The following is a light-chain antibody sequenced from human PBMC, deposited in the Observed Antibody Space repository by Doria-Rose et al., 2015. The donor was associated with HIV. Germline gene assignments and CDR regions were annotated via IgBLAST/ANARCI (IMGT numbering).Light chain of an antibody. CDR2: AAS. V-gene: IGKV1-39*01. J-gene: IGKJ2*02. CDR3: QQSFSTPLGT. CDR1: HTISNY. Sequence: SVGDRVTISCRASHTISNYLNWYQQRPGKAPNLLIYAASNLQSGVPPRFSGSGSGTDFTLTINSLQSEDFATYYCQQSFSTPLGTFGQGTKLEIK.